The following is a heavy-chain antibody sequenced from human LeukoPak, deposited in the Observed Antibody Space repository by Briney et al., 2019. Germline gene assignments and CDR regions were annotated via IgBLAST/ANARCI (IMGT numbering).Heavy chain of an antibody. D-gene: IGHD1-26*01. V-gene: IGHV3-49*03. CDR2: IRSKAYGGTT. Sequence: GSLRLSCTASGFTFGDYAMSWFRQAPGKGLEGGGFIRSKAYGGTTEYAASVKGRFTISRDDSKSIAYLQMNSLKTEDTAVYYCTRDGSNSGSLIGYWGQGTLVTVSS. J-gene: IGHJ4*02. CDR3: TRDGSNSGSLIGY. CDR1: GFTFGDYA.